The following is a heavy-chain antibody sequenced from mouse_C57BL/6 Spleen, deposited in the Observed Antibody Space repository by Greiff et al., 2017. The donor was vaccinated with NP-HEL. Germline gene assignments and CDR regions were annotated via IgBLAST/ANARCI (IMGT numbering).Heavy chain of an antibody. CDR3: ARELTAYYFDY. CDR1: GFTFSDYY. J-gene: IGHJ2*01. CDR2: INYDGSST. V-gene: IGHV5-16*01. Sequence: EVKLMESEGGLVQPGSSMKLSCTASGFTFSDYYMAWVRQVPEKGLEWVANINYDGSSTYYLDSLKSRFIISRDNAKNILYLQMSSLKSEDTATYYCARELTAYYFDYWGQGTTLTVSS. D-gene: IGHD4-1*01.